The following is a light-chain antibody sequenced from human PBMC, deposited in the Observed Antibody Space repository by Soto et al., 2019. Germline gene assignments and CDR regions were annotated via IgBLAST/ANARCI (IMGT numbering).Light chain of an antibody. V-gene: IGKV3-15*01. CDR1: QSVSSN. CDR2: GAS. Sequence: EIVGTQSPATLSVSPGERATLSCRASQSVSSNLAWYQQKPGQAPRLLIYGASTRATGIPARFSGSGSGTEFTLTISSLQSEDFAVYYCQHYNNWPPWTFGQGTKVEIK. J-gene: IGKJ1*01. CDR3: QHYNNWPPWT.